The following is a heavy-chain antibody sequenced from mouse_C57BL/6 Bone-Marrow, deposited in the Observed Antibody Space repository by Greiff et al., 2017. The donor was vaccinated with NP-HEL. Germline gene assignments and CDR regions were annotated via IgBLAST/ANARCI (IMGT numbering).Heavy chain of an antibody. D-gene: IGHD4-1*01. Sequence: VQLQQSGAELVKPGASVKLSCTASGFNIKDYYMHWVKQRTEQGLEWIGRIDPEDGETKYAQKFQGKATITADTSSNAAYLQLSSLTSEDTAVYYCATRLGFGYYFDYWGQGTTLTVSS. CDR3: ATRLGFGYYFDY. V-gene: IGHV14-2*01. CDR1: GFNIKDYY. CDR2: IDPEDGET. J-gene: IGHJ2*01.